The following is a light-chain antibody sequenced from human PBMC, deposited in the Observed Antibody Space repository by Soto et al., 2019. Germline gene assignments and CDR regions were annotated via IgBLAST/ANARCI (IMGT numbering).Light chain of an antibody. V-gene: IGKV1-5*01. CDR3: QQHNGN. CDR2: TAS. CDR1: QSISSW. J-gene: IGKJ3*01. Sequence: DIQMTQSPSTLSASVGDRVTITCRASQSISSWLAWYQQKPGKAPKLLIYTASSLESGVPSRFGGSGSGTEFTLTITSLQPDDFATYYCQQHNGNFGPGTKVDIK.